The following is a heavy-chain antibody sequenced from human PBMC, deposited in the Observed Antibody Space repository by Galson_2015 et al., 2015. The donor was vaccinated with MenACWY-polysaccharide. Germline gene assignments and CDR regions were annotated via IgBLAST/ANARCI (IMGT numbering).Heavy chain of an antibody. D-gene: IGHD1-26*01. CDR2: IYHRGGT. J-gene: IGHJ4*02. Sequence: ETLSLPCAVSVSPIRSGYFWGWLRPPPGEGRAWVGSIYHRGGTYYNPSLKSRVTISVDTSKNQFPLKLSSVTAADTAVYYCARVEKYSGSYYILHWGQGTLVTVSS. CDR1: VSPIRSGYF. V-gene: IGHV4-38-2*01. CDR3: ARVEKYSGSYYILH.